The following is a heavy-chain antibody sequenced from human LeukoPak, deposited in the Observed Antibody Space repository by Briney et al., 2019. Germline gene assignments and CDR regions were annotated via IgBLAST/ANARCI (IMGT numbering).Heavy chain of an antibody. CDR3: ARPVTMIVVVITHFDY. V-gene: IGHV3-30-3*01. D-gene: IGHD3-22*01. CDR2: ISYDGSNK. CDR1: GFTFSSYA. J-gene: IGHJ4*02. Sequence: GRSLRLSCAASGFTFSSYAMHWVRQAPGKGLEWVAVISYDGSNKYYADSVKGRFTISRDNSKNTLYLQMNSLRAEDTAVYYCARPVTMIVVVITHFDYWGQGTLVTVSS.